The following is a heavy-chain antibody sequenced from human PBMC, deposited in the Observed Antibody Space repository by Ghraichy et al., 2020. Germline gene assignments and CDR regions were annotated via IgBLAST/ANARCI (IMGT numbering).Heavy chain of an antibody. Sequence: SCAASGFSVSNNYMAWVRQAPGKGLEWVSLIYSVGTTYYADSVKGRFTISRDNSKNTLYLQMNSLRAEDTAVYYCARDRDGYNRFDPWGQGTLVTVSS. CDR1: GFSVSNNY. CDR2: IYSVGTT. V-gene: IGHV3-66*01. J-gene: IGHJ5*02. D-gene: IGHD5-24*01. CDR3: ARDRDGYNRFDP.